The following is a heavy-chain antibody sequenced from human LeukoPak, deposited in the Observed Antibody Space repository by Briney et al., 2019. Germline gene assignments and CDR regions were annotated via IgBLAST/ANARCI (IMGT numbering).Heavy chain of an antibody. V-gene: IGHV1-2*04. D-gene: IGHD3-22*01. CDR3: ARKYDTSGYYPNDAFDI. Sequence: ASVKVSCKASGYTFTGYYMHWVRQAPGQGLEWMGWINPNSGGTNYAQKFQGWVTMTRDTSISTAYMELSRLRSDDTAVYFCARKYDTSGYYPNDAFDIWGQGTMVTVSS. J-gene: IGHJ3*02. CDR2: INPNSGGT. CDR1: GYTFTGYY.